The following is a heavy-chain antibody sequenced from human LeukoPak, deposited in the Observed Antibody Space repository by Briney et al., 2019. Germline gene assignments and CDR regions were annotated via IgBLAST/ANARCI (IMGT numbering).Heavy chain of an antibody. Sequence: GGSLRLSCAASGFDFSTYSIDWVRQAPGKGLKWVSYISSSSSNIYHADSVKGRFTISRDNAKNSLHLQMNSLRAEDTAVDYCARGNDYWSGYIDFWGRGTLVTVSS. CDR1: GFDFSTYS. CDR2: ISSSSSNI. J-gene: IGHJ4*02. CDR3: ARGNDYWSGYIDF. D-gene: IGHD3-3*01. V-gene: IGHV3-48*04.